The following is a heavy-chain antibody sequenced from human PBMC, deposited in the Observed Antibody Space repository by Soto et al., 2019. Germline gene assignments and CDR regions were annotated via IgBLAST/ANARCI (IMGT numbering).Heavy chain of an antibody. CDR1: GFTVSSNY. J-gene: IGHJ6*02. D-gene: IGHD3-10*01. Sequence: GGSLRLSCAASGFTVSSNYMSWVRQAPGKGLEWVSVIYSGGSTYYADSVKGRFTISRDNSKNTLYLQMNSLRAEDTAVYYCARDLLWFGELSGYYYGMDVWGQGT. CDR3: ARDLLWFGELSGYYYGMDV. CDR2: IYSGGST. V-gene: IGHV3-66*01.